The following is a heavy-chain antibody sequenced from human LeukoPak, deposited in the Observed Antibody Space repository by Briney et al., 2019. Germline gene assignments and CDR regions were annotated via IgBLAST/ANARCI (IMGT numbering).Heavy chain of an antibody. J-gene: IGHJ4*02. CDR3: VNKAVPPTYDY. CDR2: MSSNGGST. CDR1: GFTFNNYA. V-gene: IGHV3-64D*06. Sequence: GGSLRLSCSASGFTFNNYAMHWVRPAPGRGLEHVSGMSSNGGSTYYAVCVKGRFTISRDNSKNTLYLQMSSLRAEDTAVYYCVNKAVPPTYDYWGQGTLVTVSS.